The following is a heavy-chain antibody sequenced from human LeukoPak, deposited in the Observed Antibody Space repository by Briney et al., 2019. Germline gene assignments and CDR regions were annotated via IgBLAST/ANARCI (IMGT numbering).Heavy chain of an antibody. CDR3: ATAQVGAAARFDY. Sequence: GASVKVSCKASGYTFTGYYMHWVRQAPGQGLEWMGWINPNSGGTNYAQKFQGRVTMTRDTSISTAYMELSRLRSDDTAVYYCATAQVGAAARFDYWGQGTLVTVSS. V-gene: IGHV1-2*02. CDR2: INPNSGGT. D-gene: IGHD6-13*01. J-gene: IGHJ4*02. CDR1: GYTFTGYY.